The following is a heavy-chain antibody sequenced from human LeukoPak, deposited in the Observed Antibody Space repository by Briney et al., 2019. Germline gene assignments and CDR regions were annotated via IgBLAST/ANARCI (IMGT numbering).Heavy chain of an antibody. D-gene: IGHD3-10*01. CDR3: ARAYYYGSGSHPYFDN. J-gene: IGHJ4*02. Sequence: GGSLRLSCAASGFTFSNAWMNWVRQAPGKGLEWVGRTRNKANSYTTEYAASVKGRFIVSRDDSKNLLYLQMNGLKTEDTAVYYCARAYYYGSGSHPYFDNWGQGTLVTVSP. V-gene: IGHV3-72*01. CDR2: TRNKANSYTT. CDR1: GFTFSNAW.